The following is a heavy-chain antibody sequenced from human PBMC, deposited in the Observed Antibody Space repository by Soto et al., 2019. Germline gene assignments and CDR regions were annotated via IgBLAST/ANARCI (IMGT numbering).Heavy chain of an antibody. CDR2: IIPIFGTA. CDR3: ARHVPAAGYYYGMDV. CDR1: GGTFSRYA. D-gene: IGHD2-2*01. J-gene: IGHJ6*04. V-gene: IGHV1-69*12. Sequence: QVQLVQSGAEVKKPGSSVKVSCKASGGTFSRYAISWVRQAPGQGLEWMGGIIPIFGTANYAQKFQGRVTITADESTSTAYMELSSLRSEDTAVYYCARHVPAAGYYYGMDVWGEGTTVTVSS.